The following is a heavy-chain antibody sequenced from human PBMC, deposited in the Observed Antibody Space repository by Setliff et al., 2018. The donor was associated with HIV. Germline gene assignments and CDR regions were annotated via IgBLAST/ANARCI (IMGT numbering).Heavy chain of an antibody. CDR2: INHSGST. J-gene: IGHJ6*02. D-gene: IGHD3-10*01. V-gene: IGHV4-34*01. Sequence: PSETLSLTCAVYDGSFSGYYWSWIRQPPGKGLEWIGEINHSGSTNYNPSLKSRVTISVDTSKNQFSLRLSSVTAADTAVYYCARYLGDSGSPQYYYYYGMDVWGQGTTVTVSS. CDR3: ARYLGDSGSPQYYYYYGMDV. CDR1: DGSFSGYY.